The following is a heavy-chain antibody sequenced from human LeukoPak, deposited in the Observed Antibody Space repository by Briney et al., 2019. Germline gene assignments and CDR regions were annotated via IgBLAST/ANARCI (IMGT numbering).Heavy chain of an antibody. CDR2: IYYSGYT. V-gene: IGHV4-59*07. CDR1: GGSISSYF. J-gene: IGHJ6*02. Sequence: ADTLSLTCTVSGGSISSYFWSWIRQPPGKGLEWIGHIYYSGYTNYNPSLKSRVTVSVDPPKNHFSLKLSSVTAADTAVYYCARGAGNYYFYGMDVWGQGTTVTVS. CDR3: ARGAGNYYFYGMDV.